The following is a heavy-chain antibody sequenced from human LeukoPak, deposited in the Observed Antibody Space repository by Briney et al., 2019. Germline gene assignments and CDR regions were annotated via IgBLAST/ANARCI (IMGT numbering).Heavy chain of an antibody. V-gene: IGHV4-59*08. J-gene: IGHJ4*02. CDR3: ARRHSSGWYDWVY. CDR2: IYYSGST. D-gene: IGHD6-19*01. CDR1: GGSISSYY. Sequence: SETLSHTCTVSGGSISSYYWSWIRQPPGKGLQWIGYIYYSGSTNYNPSLKSRVTISVDTSKNQFSLKLSSVTAADTAVYYCARRHSSGWYDWVYWRQGTLVTVSS.